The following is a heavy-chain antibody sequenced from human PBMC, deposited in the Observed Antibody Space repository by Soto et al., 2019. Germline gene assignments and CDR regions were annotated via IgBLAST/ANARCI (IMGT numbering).Heavy chain of an antibody. CDR3: LRDPFFGAIDF. V-gene: IGHV3-7*01. D-gene: IGHD3-16*01. Sequence: GGSLRLSCATSGFSFSASWMAWVRQAPGKGLEWVADIKQDGSEKNYVDSVKGRVTISRDNAKNSVYLQMNSLRAEDTAVYYCLRDPFFGAIDFWGLCTLVLVSS. CDR1: GFSFSASW. CDR2: IKQDGSEK. J-gene: IGHJ1*01.